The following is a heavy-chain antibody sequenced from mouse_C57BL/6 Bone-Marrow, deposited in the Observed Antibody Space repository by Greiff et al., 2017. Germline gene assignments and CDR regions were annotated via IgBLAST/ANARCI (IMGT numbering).Heavy chain of an antibody. CDR2: IEPENGDT. CDR1: GFNIKDDY. J-gene: IGHJ4*01. V-gene: IGHV14-4*01. Sequence: VQLKQSGAELVRPGASVKLSCTASGFNIKDDYMHWVKQRPEQGLEWIGWIEPENGDTEYASKFQGKATITADTSSNTAYLQLSSLTSEDTAVYYCTTELRYAMDYWGQGTSVTVSS. D-gene: IGHD1-1*01. CDR3: TTELRYAMDY.